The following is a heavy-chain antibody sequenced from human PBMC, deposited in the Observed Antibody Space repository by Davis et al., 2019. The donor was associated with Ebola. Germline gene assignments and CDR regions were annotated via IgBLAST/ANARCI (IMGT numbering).Heavy chain of an antibody. CDR1: GGTFSSYA. D-gene: IGHD2-15*01. CDR3: ARDLLGYCSGGSCYSGLSFDP. Sequence: SVKVSCKASGGTFSSYAISWVRQAPGLGLEWMGRIIPLLRTANYGQKFQGRVTITADKPTSTVYMELSSLRSDDTAVYYCARDLLGYCSGGSCYSGLSFDPWGQGTLVTVSS. CDR2: IIPLLRTA. J-gene: IGHJ5*02. V-gene: IGHV1-69*04.